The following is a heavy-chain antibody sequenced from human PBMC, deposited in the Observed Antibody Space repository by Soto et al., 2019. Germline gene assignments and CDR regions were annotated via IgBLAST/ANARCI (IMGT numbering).Heavy chain of an antibody. CDR1: GYTFTSYA. Sequence: ASVKVSCKASGYTFTSYAMHWVRQAPGQRLEWMGWINANNGNTSYAQKFQGRVTMTRNTSISTAYMELSSLRSEDTAVYYCARAPTYYDFWSGYYTDNWFDPWGQGTLVTVSS. CDR3: ARAPTYYDFWSGYYTDNWFDP. J-gene: IGHJ5*02. V-gene: IGHV1-3*01. D-gene: IGHD3-3*01. CDR2: INANNGNT.